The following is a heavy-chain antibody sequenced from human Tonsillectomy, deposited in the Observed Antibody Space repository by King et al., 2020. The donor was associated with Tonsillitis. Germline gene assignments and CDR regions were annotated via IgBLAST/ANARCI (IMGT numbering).Heavy chain of an antibody. CDR3: TRDHIAVAGTGYYFDY. D-gene: IGHD6-19*01. Sequence: QLVQSGGGLVKPGRSLRLSCTASGFTFGDYAMSWFRQAPGKGLEWVGFIRSKAYGGTTEYAASVKDRFTISRDDSKSIAYLQMNSLKTEDTAVYYCTRDHIAVAGTGYYFDYWGQGTLVTVSS. J-gene: IGHJ4*02. CDR1: GFTFGDYA. CDR2: IRSKAYGGTT. V-gene: IGHV3-49*05.